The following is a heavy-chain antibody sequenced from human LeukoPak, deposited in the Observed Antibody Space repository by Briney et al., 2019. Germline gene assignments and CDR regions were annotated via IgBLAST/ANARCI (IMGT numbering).Heavy chain of an antibody. Sequence: GGSLRLSCAASGFTFSTYSMNWVRQAPGKGLEWVSSISSSSSYIYYADSVKGRFTISRDNAKNSLYLQMNSLRAEDTAVYYCARAPFSGNYYVDHWGQGTLVTVSS. D-gene: IGHD1-26*01. CDR2: ISSSSSYI. V-gene: IGHV3-21*01. CDR3: ARAPFSGNYYVDH. CDR1: GFTFSTYS. J-gene: IGHJ4*02.